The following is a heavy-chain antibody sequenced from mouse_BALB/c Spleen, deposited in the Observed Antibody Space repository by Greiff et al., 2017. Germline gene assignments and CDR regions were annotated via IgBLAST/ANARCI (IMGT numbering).Heavy chain of an antibody. Sequence: DVHLVESGGGLVQPGGSLKLSCAASGFTFSSYGMSWVRQTPDKRLELVATINSNGGSTYYPDSVKGRFTISRDNAKNTLYLQMSSLKSEDTAMYYCARDYGKNAMDYWGQGTSVTVSS. D-gene: IGHD2-1*01. V-gene: IGHV5-6-3*01. CDR1: GFTFSSYG. CDR2: INSNGGST. J-gene: IGHJ4*01. CDR3: ARDYGKNAMDY.